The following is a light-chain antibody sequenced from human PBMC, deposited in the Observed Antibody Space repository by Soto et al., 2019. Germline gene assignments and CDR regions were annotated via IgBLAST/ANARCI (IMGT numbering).Light chain of an antibody. Sequence: QSVLTQPASVSGSPGQSITISCFGTSSDFGSDNLVSWYQQHPDKAPKLLIYVATKRPSGVSDRFSGSKSGNTASLTISGLQAEDGADYFCCSYGGSGTFWVFGGGTKLTVL. CDR1: SSDFGSDNL. CDR3: CSYGGSGTFWV. J-gene: IGLJ3*02. CDR2: VAT. V-gene: IGLV2-23*01.